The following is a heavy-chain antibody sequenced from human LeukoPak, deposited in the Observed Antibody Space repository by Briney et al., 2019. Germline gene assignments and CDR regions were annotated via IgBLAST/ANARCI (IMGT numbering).Heavy chain of an antibody. J-gene: IGHJ4*02. Sequence: ASVKVSCKASGYTFTGYYMHWVRQAPGQGLEWMGRINPNSGGTNYAQKLQGRVTMTTDTSTSTAYMELRSLRSDDTAVYYCARDTIFGVKKDFDYWGQGTLVTVSS. CDR3: ARDTIFGVKKDFDY. D-gene: IGHD3-3*01. V-gene: IGHV1-2*06. CDR1: GYTFTGYY. CDR2: INPNSGGT.